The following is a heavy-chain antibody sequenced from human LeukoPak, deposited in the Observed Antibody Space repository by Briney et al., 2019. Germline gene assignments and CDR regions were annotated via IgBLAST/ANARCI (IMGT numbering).Heavy chain of an antibody. V-gene: IGHV3-23*01. CDR1: GFTFSSYA. CDR3: LPQSPPGTPGPTSRTYGMDV. D-gene: IGHD6-13*01. Sequence: GGSLRFSCAASGFTFSSYAMSWVRQAPGKGLEWVSAISGSGGSTYYADSVKGRFTISRDNSKNTLYLQMNSLRAEDTAVYYSLPQSPPGTPGPTSRTYGMDVWAKGPTVTVSS. J-gene: IGHJ6*04. CDR2: ISGSGGST.